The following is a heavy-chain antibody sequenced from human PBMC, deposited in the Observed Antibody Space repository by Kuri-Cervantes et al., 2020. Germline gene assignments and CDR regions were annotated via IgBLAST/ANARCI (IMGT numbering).Heavy chain of an antibody. D-gene: IGHD2-15*01. CDR3: ARSPRYCSGGRCYGQYFQH. V-gene: IGHV3-21*01. CDR1: GFTFSSYS. CDR2: ISSSSSYI. Sequence: GESLKISCAASGFTFSSYSMNWVRQAPGKGLEWVSSISSSSSYIYYADSLKGRFTISRDNAKNSLYLQMNSLRAEDTAVYYCARSPRYCSGGRCYGQYFQHWGQGTLVTVSS. J-gene: IGHJ1*01.